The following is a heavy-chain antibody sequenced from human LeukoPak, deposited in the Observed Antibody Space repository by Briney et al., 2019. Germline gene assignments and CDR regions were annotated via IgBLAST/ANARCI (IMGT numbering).Heavy chain of an antibody. CDR3: ARGPLVSMAPQFTIDY. CDR1: GGTFISYA. V-gene: IGHV1-69*01. J-gene: IGHJ4*02. D-gene: IGHD5-24*01. Sequence: SVKVSCKASGGTFISYAINWVRQAPGQGLEWMGGIIPLFGTSNYAQRFQGRVTITADESTSTAYMELSSLRSEDTAVYYCARGPLVSMAPQFTIDYWGQGTLVTVSS. CDR2: IIPLFGTS.